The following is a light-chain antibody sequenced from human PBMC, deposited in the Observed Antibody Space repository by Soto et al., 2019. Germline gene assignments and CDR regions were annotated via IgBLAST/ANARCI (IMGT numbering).Light chain of an antibody. J-gene: IGLJ3*02. Sequence: QSALTQPPSASGSPGQSVTISCTGTSSDIGAYKYVSWYQQHPGKVPKLIIYDVTKRPSGVPDRFSGSKSGNTASLTVSGLQTEDAADYYCSSYTGNDILVFGGGTKLTVL. CDR1: SSDIGAYKY. V-gene: IGLV2-8*01. CDR3: SSYTGNDILV. CDR2: DVT.